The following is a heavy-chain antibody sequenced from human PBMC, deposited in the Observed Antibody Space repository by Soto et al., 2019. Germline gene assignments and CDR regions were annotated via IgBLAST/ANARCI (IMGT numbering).Heavy chain of an antibody. Sequence: PSETLSLTCTVSGGSISNFYWSWIRQPPGKGLEWIGYISYSGNTNYNPSLKSRASISVDTSKNQLSLNLTSVTAADTAVYYCARAPMVLSRSYFDSWGQGTPVTVSS. D-gene: IGHD2-8*01. CDR2: ISYSGNT. V-gene: IGHV4-59*01. CDR3: ARAPMVLSRSYFDS. J-gene: IGHJ4*02. CDR1: GGSISNFY.